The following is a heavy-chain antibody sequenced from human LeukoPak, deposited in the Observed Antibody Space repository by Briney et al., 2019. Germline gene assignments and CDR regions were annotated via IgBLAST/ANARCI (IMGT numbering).Heavy chain of an antibody. V-gene: IGHV3-23*01. CDR2: ISGSGGST. CDR1: GFTFSSYA. Sequence: PGGSLRLSCAASGFTFSSYAMSWVRQAPGKGLEWVSAISGSGGSTYHADSVKGRFTISRDNSKNTLYLQMNSLRAEDTAVYYCAKGPIAAIDPQVNWFDPWGQGTLVTVSS. D-gene: IGHD2-15*01. J-gene: IGHJ5*02. CDR3: AKGPIAAIDPQVNWFDP.